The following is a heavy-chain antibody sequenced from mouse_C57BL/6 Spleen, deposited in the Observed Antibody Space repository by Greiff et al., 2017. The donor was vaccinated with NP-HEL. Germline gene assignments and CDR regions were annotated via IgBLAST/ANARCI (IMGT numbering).Heavy chain of an antibody. CDR3: ARIYYDYDWFAY. V-gene: IGHV3-6*01. CDR1: GYSITSGYY. J-gene: IGHJ3*01. Sequence: VQLQQSGPGLVKPSQSLSLTCSVTGYSITSGYYWNWIRQFPGNKLEWMGYISYDGSNNYNPSLKNRISITRDTSKNQFFLKLNSVTTEDTATYYCARIYYDYDWFAYWGQGTLVTVSA. D-gene: IGHD2-4*01. CDR2: ISYDGSN.